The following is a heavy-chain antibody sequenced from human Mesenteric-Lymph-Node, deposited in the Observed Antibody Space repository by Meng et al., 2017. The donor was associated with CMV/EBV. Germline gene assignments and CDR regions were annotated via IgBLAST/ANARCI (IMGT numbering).Heavy chain of an antibody. CDR2: ISYDGRNT. J-gene: IGHJ6*02. Sequence: GGSLRLSCAASGFTFSTYAMHWVRQAPGKGLEWVALISYDGRNTFYADSVKGRCSMSRDNSKNTMDLQMNSLRAEDTAVYYCARSPPDYKYGLDVWGQGTTVAVSS. D-gene: IGHD4/OR15-4a*01. CDR1: GFTFSTYA. CDR3: ARSPPDYKYGLDV. V-gene: IGHV3-30*04.